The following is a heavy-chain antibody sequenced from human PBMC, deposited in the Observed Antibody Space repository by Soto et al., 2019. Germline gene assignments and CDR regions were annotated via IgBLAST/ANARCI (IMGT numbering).Heavy chain of an antibody. CDR1: GFTFSSYS. J-gene: IGHJ3*02. V-gene: IGHV3-21*01. D-gene: IGHD2-2*01. CDR3: ARACYQGLHDACDI. CDR2: ISSSRSYI. Sequence: EVQLVESGGGLVKPGGSLRLSCAASGFTFSSYSMNWVRQAPGKGLEWVSAISSSRSYIYYADSVKGRFTNSRDNSKNSLYLEMNSQRAEDTAVYYCARACYQGLHDACDIGGQGTMVTVSS.